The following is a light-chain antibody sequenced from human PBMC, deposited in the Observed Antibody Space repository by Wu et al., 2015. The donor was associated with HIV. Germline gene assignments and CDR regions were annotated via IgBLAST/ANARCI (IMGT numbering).Light chain of an antibody. CDR3: QQRKTWPLT. Sequence: EIVLTQSPVTLSLSPGETATLSCRASQTVDTYVGWYQQKPGQAPRLLIYDVSNRATGTPARFTGGGSGTDFSLTISSLEPEDFAAYYCQQRKTWPLTFGGGTKVEIK. V-gene: IGKV3-11*01. CDR1: QTVDTY. CDR2: DVS. J-gene: IGKJ4*01.